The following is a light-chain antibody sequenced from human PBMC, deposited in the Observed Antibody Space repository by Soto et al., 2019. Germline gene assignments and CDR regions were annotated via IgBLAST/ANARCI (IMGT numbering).Light chain of an antibody. CDR1: QSISSF. V-gene: IGKV1-39*01. J-gene: IGKJ2*01. CDR2: ATS. Sequence: DIQMTQSPASLSASVGDRVTITCRASQSISSFLNWYQQKPGKAPKFLIYATSSVQSDVPSRFSGSGSGTDITLTINSLQPEDFATYFCQQSFDTPFTFGKGTKLEIK. CDR3: QQSFDTPFT.